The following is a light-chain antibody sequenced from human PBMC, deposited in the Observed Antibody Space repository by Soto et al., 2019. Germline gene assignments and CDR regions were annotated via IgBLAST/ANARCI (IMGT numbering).Light chain of an antibody. Sequence: DIQMTQSPSTLSVSVGDRATISCRASQSISSWLAWYQQKPGQAPKLLIYEASSWEGGVPSRFSGSGSGTEFTLTISSLQPDDFTTYYCQQYYSYSPLTFGGGTKVDIK. CDR1: QSISSW. V-gene: IGKV1-5*01. CDR3: QQYYSYSPLT. J-gene: IGKJ4*01. CDR2: EAS.